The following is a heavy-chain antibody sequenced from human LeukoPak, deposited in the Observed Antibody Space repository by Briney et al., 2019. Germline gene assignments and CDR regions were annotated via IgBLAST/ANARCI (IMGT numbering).Heavy chain of an antibody. CDR1: EFTFTNYA. D-gene: IGHD2-2*01. CDR2: ISASGGSP. Sequence: GGSLRLSCAASEFTFTNYAMSWARQAPGKGLEWVSAISASGGSPYYADSVKGRFTISRDNSMHTLYLQMNSLRVEDTAVYYCAKGASTSRTYNWFDSWGQGTLVTVSS. V-gene: IGHV3-23*01. CDR3: AKGASTSRTYNWFDS. J-gene: IGHJ5*01.